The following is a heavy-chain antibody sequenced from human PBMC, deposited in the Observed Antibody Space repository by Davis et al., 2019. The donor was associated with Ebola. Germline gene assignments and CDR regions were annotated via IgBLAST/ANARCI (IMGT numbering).Heavy chain of an antibody. CDR1: GDSVSNGG. J-gene: IGHJ5*02. Sequence: PSETLSLTCAISGDSVSNGGWNWIRQSPSRGLEWLGRTYYSSKWYNDYAVSVKSRITINPDTSKNQFSLQLNSVTPEDTAVYYCARGWLRGWFDPWGQGTLVTVSS. CDR3: ARGWLRGWFDP. D-gene: IGHD5-12*01. CDR2: TYYSSKWYN. V-gene: IGHV6-1*01.